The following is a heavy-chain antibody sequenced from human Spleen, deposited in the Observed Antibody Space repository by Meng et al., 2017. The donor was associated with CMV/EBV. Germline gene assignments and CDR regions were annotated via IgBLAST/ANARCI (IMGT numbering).Heavy chain of an antibody. CDR3: ARDTTGFDY. Sequence: KVTCQPSRGTFNSYAVGWVRQAPGQGLEWMGEIIPLFGTVNYAQNFQGRLTITSDESTNTAYMELSSLRSDDTAVYFCARDTTGFDYWGQGTLVTVSS. D-gene: IGHD4-11*01. CDR2: IIPLFGTV. V-gene: IGHV1-69*01. CDR1: RGTFNSYA. J-gene: IGHJ4*02.